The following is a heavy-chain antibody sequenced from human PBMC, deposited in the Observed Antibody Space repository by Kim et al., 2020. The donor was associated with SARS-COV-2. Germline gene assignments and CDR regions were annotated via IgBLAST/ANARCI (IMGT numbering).Heavy chain of an antibody. V-gene: IGHV3-53*01. CDR1: GFTVSSNY. Sequence: GGSLSLSCAASGFTVSSNYMSWVRQAPGKGLEWVSVIYSGGSTYYADSLKVRFTISRDNSKNTLYLQMNSLRAEDTAVYYCARDHPYGYGGNCDAFDIWGQGTMVTVSS. CDR2: IYSGGST. CDR3: ARDHPYGYGGNCDAFDI. D-gene: IGHD2-15*01. J-gene: IGHJ3*02.